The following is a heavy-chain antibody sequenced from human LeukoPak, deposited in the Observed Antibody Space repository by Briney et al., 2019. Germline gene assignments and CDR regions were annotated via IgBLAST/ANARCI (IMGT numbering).Heavy chain of an antibody. V-gene: IGHV4-39*02. J-gene: IGHJ5*02. CDR1: GGSISSGTSY. CDR3: ARPVPSRLGWFDP. D-gene: IGHD1-1*01. CDR2: VNYRGSS. Sequence: SETLSLTCSVSGGSISSGTSYWGWIRQPPGKGLEWIGSVNYRGSSNYNPSLKSRVTISLDTSKSHFSLRLSSVTAADTAVYYCARPVPSRLGWFDPWGQGTLVTVSS.